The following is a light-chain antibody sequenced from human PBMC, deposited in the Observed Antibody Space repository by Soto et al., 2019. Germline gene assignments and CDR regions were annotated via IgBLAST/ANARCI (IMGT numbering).Light chain of an antibody. CDR3: QQRRSWPPTIT. J-gene: IGKJ5*01. V-gene: IGKV3-11*01. CDR1: QSVSTY. Sequence: EIVLTQSPATLSLSPGERATLSCRASQSVSTYLAWYQQRPGQAPRLLIYDASYRATDIPPRFSGSGSGTDFTLTISRLEPEDSAVYYCQQRRSWPPTITFGQGTRLDIK. CDR2: DAS.